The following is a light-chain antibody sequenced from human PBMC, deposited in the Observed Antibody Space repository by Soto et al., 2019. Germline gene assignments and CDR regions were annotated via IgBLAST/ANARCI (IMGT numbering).Light chain of an antibody. V-gene: IGKV3-20*01. Sequence: EIVLTQSPGTLSLSPGERATLSCRASQSGSGSYLAWYQQKPGQAPRLLISGASRRATGIPDRFSGSGSGTDFTLTISRLEPEDFAVYYCQQYGSSPITFGQGTRLEIK. CDR3: QQYGSSPIT. J-gene: IGKJ5*01. CDR2: GAS. CDR1: QSGSGSY.